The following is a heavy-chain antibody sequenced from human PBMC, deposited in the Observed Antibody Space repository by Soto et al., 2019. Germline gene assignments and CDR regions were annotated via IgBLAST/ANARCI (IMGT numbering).Heavy chain of an antibody. J-gene: IGHJ4*02. CDR2: ISYDGSNK. CDR3: AKGTTYYDFWSGYPYAY. Sequence: QVQLVESGGGVVQPGRSLRLSCAASGFTFSSYGMHWVRQAPGKGLEWVAVISYDGSNKYYADSVKGRFTISRDNSKNTLYLQMNSLRAEDTAVYYCAKGTTYYDFWSGYPYAYWGQGNLVTVSS. V-gene: IGHV3-30*18. D-gene: IGHD3-3*01. CDR1: GFTFSSYG.